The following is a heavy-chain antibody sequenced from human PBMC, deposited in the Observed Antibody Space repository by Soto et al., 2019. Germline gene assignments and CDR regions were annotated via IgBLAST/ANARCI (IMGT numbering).Heavy chain of an antibody. V-gene: IGHV1-18*01. D-gene: IGHD5-12*01. J-gene: IGHJ4*02. CDR1: DYTFNNYG. CDR2: IYSKAGTI. CDR3: ARDIGFDIDY. Sequence: QVQLEQSGAEVQKPGASVKVTWKTYDYTFNNYGITWVRQAPGLGLEWLGWIYSKAGTINFAPKFQGRVIMTTDTSTSTAYMELTSLTFDDSAAYFCARDIGFDIDYWGQGTLVTVS.